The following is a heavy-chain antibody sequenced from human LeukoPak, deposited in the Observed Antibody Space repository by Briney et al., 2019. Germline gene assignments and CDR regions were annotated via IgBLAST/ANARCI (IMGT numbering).Heavy chain of an antibody. D-gene: IGHD2-2*01. V-gene: IGHV3-21*01. CDR2: ISSSSSYI. Sequence: GGSLRLSCAASGFTFSSYAMSWVRQAPGKGLEWVSSISSSSSYIYYADSVKGRFTISRDNAKNSLYLQMNSLRAEDTAVYYCASNIPSGYCSSTSCYDYWGQGTLVTVSS. CDR1: GFTFSSYA. CDR3: ASNIPSGYCSSTSCYDY. J-gene: IGHJ4*02.